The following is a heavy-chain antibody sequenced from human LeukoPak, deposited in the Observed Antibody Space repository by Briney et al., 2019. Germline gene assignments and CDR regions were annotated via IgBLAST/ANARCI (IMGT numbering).Heavy chain of an antibody. D-gene: IGHD6-25*01. CDR2: IIPIFGTA. J-gene: IGHJ6*02. CDR3: ASILGSSALYYYYGMDV. V-gene: IGHV1-69*13. CDR1: GGTFSSYA. Sequence: SVKVSCKASGGTFSSYAISWVRQAPGQGLEWMGGIIPIFGTANYAQKFQGRVTITADESTSTAYMELSSLRSEDTAVYYCASILGSSALYYYYGMDVWGQGTTVTVSS.